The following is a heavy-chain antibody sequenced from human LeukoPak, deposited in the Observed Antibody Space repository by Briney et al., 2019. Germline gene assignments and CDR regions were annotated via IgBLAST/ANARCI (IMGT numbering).Heavy chain of an antibody. CDR1: GFTFSSYA. CDR2: ISGSGGST. V-gene: IGHV3-23*01. CDR3: AKGIAGSRPPFDY. Sequence: RGSLRLSCEASGFTFSSYAMSWVRQAPGKGLEWVSGISGSGGSTYYADSVKGRFTISRDNSKNTLYLQMNCLRAEDTAVHYCAKGIAGSRPPFDYWGQGTLVTVSS. J-gene: IGHJ4*02.